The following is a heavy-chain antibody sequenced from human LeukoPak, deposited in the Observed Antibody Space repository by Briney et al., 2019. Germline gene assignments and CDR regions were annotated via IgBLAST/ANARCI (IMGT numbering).Heavy chain of an antibody. CDR3: ARDQLFVGVTGGYYFDY. D-gene: IGHD1-26*01. Sequence: GSLRLSCAASGFTFSSYSMNWVRQAPGKGLEWVSYISSSSSTIYYADSVKGRFTISRDNAKNSLYLQMNSLRDEDTAVYYCARDQLFVGVTGGYYFDYWGQGTLVTVSS. CDR2: ISSSSSTI. CDR1: GFTFSSYS. J-gene: IGHJ4*02. V-gene: IGHV3-48*02.